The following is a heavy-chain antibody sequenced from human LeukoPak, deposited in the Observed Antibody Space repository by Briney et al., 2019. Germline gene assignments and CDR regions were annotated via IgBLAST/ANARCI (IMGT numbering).Heavy chain of an antibody. CDR1: GGSISSYY. CDR2: IYYSGST. V-gene: IGHV4-59*01. J-gene: IGHJ5*02. Sequence: PSETLSLTCTVSGGSISSYYWSRIRQPPGKGLEWIGYIYYSGSTNYNPSLKSRVTISVDTSKNQFSLKLSSVTAADTAVYYCARGTAARFDPWGQGTLVTVSS. D-gene: IGHD6-6*01. CDR3: ARGTAARFDP.